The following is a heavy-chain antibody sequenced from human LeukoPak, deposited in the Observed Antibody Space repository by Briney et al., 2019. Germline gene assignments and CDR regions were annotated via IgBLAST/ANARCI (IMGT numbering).Heavy chain of an antibody. CDR1: GGSINSYY. V-gene: IGHV4-59*12. J-gene: IGHJ4*02. CDR3: ARQDDSSGYYRFDY. D-gene: IGHD3-22*01. CDR2: IYYSGYT. Sequence: TPSETLSLTCTVSGGSINSYYWSWIRQPPGKGLEWIGYIYYSGYTNYNPSLKSRVTISVDTSKNQLSLKLSSVTAADTAVYYCARQDDSSGYYRFDYWGQGTLVTVSS.